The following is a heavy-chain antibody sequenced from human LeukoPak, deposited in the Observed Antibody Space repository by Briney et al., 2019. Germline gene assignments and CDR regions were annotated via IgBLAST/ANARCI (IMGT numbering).Heavy chain of an antibody. Sequence: SGPTLVKPTQTLTLTCTFSGFLLSTSGLCVSWIRQPPGKALEWLARIDWDDDKYYSTSLKTRLTISKDTSKNQVVPTMTNMDPVATDTYYCARTYYYDSSGYSSFDYWGQGTLVTVSS. V-gene: IGHV2-70*11. CDR1: GFLLSTSGLC. CDR2: IDWDDDK. J-gene: IGHJ4*02. D-gene: IGHD3-22*01. CDR3: ARTYYYDSSGYSSFDY.